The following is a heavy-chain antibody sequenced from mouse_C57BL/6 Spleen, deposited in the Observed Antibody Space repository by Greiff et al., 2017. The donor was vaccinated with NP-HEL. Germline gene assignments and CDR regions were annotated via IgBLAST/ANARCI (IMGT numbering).Heavy chain of an antibody. CDR2: INPSSGYT. J-gene: IGHJ4*01. Sequence: QVQLQQSGAELARPGASVKMSCKASGYTFTSSTMHWVKQRPGQGLEWIGYINPSSGYTKYNQKFKDKATLTADKASSTAYMQLSSLRSEDSAVYYCARPIPITFYAMDYWGQGTSVTVSS. V-gene: IGHV1-4*01. D-gene: IGHD1-2*01. CDR1: GYTFTSST. CDR3: ARPIPITFYAMDY.